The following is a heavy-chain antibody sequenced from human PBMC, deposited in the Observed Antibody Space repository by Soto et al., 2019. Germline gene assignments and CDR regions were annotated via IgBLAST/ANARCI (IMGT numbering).Heavy chain of an antibody. Sequence: PSETLSLTWTVSGGSINTFYWSGVRQPAGKGLGWIGRIFSSGSTSFNPSLESRVAMSVDTSKNHFSLNLSSVTAADMAVYYCAREGSYSAYNFAHGIQLWSFDFWGQGALVTVSS. CDR3: AREGSYSAYNFAHGIQLWSFDF. CDR1: GGSINTFY. D-gene: IGHD5-12*01. CDR2: IFSSGST. J-gene: IGHJ4*02. V-gene: IGHV4-4*07.